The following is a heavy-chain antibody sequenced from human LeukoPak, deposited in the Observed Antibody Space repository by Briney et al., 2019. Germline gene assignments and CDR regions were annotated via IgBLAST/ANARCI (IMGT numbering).Heavy chain of an antibody. CDR2: IYPSNGGT. D-gene: IGHD6-6*01. Sequence: ASVKVSCKASGYTFTGSYMHWVRQAPGQGLEWMGWIYPSNGGTNYAQKFQGRVTMTRDTSISTAYMELSSLRSDDTAVYYCARSNIATRRGENWFDPWGQGTLVTVSS. J-gene: IGHJ5*02. CDR1: GYTFTGSY. CDR3: ARSNIATRRGENWFDP. V-gene: IGHV1-2*02.